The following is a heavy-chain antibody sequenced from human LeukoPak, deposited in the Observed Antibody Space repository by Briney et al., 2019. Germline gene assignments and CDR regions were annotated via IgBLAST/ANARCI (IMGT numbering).Heavy chain of an antibody. D-gene: IGHD6-13*01. J-gene: IGHJ4*02. CDR3: ARASYSSSWYADY. CDR2: ISSSGSTI. CDR1: GFTFSSYE. V-gene: IGHV3-48*03. Sequence: GSLRLSCAASGFTFSSYEMNWVRQAPGKGLEWVSYISSSGSTIYYADSVKGRFTISRDNAKNSLYLQMNSLRAEDTAVYYCARASYSSSWYADYWGQGTLVTVSS.